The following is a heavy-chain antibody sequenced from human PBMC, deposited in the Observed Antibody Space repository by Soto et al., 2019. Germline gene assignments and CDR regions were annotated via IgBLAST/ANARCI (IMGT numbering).Heavy chain of an antibody. CDR1: GGTFSSYA. CDR2: IIPIFGTA. J-gene: IGHJ6*02. V-gene: IGHV1-69*13. Sequence: SVKVSCKASGGTFSSYAISWVRQAPGQGLEWMGGIIPIFGTANYAQKFQGRVTITADESTSTAYMERSSLRSEDTAVYYCARGKQQLVSRNYYYYGMDVWGQGTTVTVSS. CDR3: ARGKQQLVSRNYYYYGMDV. D-gene: IGHD6-13*01.